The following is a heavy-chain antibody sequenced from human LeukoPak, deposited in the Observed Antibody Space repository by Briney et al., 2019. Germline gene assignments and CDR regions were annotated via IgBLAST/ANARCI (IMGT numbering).Heavy chain of an antibody. V-gene: IGHV4-59*01. CDR2: IYYSGST. CDR1: GGSISSYY. Sequence: PSETLSLTCTVSGGSISSYYWSWIRQPPGKGLEWIGYIYYSGSTNYNPSLKSRVTISVDTSKNQFSLKLSSVTAADTAVYYCARNMIVGLLTAFGIWGQGTMVTVSS. D-gene: IGHD3-22*01. CDR3: ARNMIVGLLTAFGI. J-gene: IGHJ3*02.